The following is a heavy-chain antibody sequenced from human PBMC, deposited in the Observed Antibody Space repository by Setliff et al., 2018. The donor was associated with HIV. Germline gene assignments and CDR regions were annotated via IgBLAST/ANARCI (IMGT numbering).Heavy chain of an antibody. V-gene: IGHV1-46*01. D-gene: IGHD6-13*01. CDR1: GYTFTDYN. CDR3: ARPGIAAADYYFDY. J-gene: IGHJ4*02. CDR2: VNPSGGST. Sequence: ASVKVSCKASGYTFTDYNIHWVRQAPGQGLEWVGMVNPSGGSTAYAQKFQGRVIIIRDTSTSTVYMDLSSLRSEDTAVYYCARPGIAAADYYFDYWGQGALVTVS.